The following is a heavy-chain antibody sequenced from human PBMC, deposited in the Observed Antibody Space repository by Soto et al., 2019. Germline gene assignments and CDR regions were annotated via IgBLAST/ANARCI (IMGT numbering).Heavy chain of an antibody. CDR3: ARDGGYCSGGSCPFFDY. D-gene: IGHD2-15*01. J-gene: IGHJ4*02. CDR2: ISYDESNK. V-gene: IGHV3-30-3*01. CDR1: GFTFGGYA. Sequence: QVQLVESGGGVVQPGRSLRLSCAASGFTFGGYAMHGVRQAPGKGLEWVAVISYDESNKYYADSVKGRFTISRDNSKNTLYVQMNSLRAEDTAVYYCARDGGYCSGGSCPFFDYWGQGTLVTVSS.